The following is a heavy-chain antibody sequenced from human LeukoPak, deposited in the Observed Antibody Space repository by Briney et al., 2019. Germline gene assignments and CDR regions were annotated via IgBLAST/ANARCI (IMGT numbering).Heavy chain of an antibody. J-gene: IGHJ4*02. D-gene: IGHD3-10*01. Sequence: PGGSPRLSCAASGFTFSSYGMHWVRQAPGKGLEWVAVISYDGSNKYYADSVKGRFTISRDNSKNTLYLQMNSLRAEDTAVYYCAKDLRVRGVIILTGFDYWGQGTLVTVSS. CDR3: AKDLRVRGVIILTGFDY. V-gene: IGHV3-30*18. CDR2: ISYDGSNK. CDR1: GFTFSSYG.